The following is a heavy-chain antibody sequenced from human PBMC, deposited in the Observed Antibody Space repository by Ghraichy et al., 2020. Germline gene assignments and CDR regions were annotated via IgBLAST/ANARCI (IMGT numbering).Heavy chain of an antibody. CDR1: GFIFSNYA. Sequence: GGSLRLSCTVSGFIFSNYAMHWVRQAPGKRLEYVSAISGDGGSTYYTNSVKGRFTISRDNSKNTLYLQMGSLIAEDMAVYYCARRTVNTLMVVDYWGQGTLVTVSS. CDR2: ISGDGGST. V-gene: IGHV3-64*01. J-gene: IGHJ4*02. D-gene: IGHD5-18*01. CDR3: ARRTVNTLMVVDY.